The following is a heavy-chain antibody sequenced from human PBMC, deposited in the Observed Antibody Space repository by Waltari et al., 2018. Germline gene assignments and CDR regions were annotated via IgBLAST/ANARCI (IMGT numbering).Heavy chain of an antibody. J-gene: IGHJ3*02. D-gene: IGHD1-1*01. CDR2: IDSECNT. CDR3: ASTLHLDGWLDGFDI. V-gene: IGHV3-53*01. Sequence: EEQLVESGGGVIQIGGSLRLSCEGSGFSVSDNYMNWVCQGPGKGMEWVSTIDSECNTYYADSLKGRFATARGSSRDTVYFEMNSLRPDDTAVYYCASTLHLDGWLDGFDIWGQGTVVTVSS. CDR1: GFSVSDNY.